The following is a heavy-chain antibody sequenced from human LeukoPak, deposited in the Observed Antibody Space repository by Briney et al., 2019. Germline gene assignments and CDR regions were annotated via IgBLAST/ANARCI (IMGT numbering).Heavy chain of an antibody. CDR3: ARESGIAARPRYYYYYMDV. CDR2: IKQDGSEK. V-gene: IGHV3-7*01. CDR1: GFTFSSYS. D-gene: IGHD6-6*01. Sequence: GGSLRLSCAASGFTFSSYSMNWVRQAPGKGLEWVANIKQDGSEKYYVDSVKGRFTISRDNAKNSLYLQMNSLRAEDTAVYYCARESGIAARPRYYYYYMDVWGKGTTVTVSS. J-gene: IGHJ6*03.